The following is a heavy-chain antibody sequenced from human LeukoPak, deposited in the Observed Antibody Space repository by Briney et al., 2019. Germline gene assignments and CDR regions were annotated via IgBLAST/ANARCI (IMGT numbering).Heavy chain of an antibody. CDR3: ARDLRRNLFGCLD. V-gene: IGHV1-2*02. D-gene: IGHD3-10*01. CDR1: GYTFSGYY. CDR2: INPNSGGT. J-gene: IGHJ4*02. Sequence: ASVKVSCKASGYTFSGYYMHWVRQAPGQGLEWMGWINPNSGGTNYAQKFQGRVTMTRHTSISTAYMELSRLRSDDTAVYYCARDLRRNLFGCLDWGQGTLVTVSS.